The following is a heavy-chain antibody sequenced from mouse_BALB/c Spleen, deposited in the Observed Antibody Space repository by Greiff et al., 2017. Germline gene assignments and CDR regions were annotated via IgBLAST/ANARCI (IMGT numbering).Heavy chain of an antibody. CDR2: INPYYGST. J-gene: IGHJ2*01. V-gene: IGHV1-39*01. Sequence: EVQLQQTGPELVKPGASVKISCKASGYSFTDYIMLWVKQSHGKSLEWIGNINPYYGSTSYNLKFKGKATLTVDKSSSTAYMQLNSLTSEDSAVYYCARGDGNYPFDYWGQGTTLTVSS. D-gene: IGHD2-1*01. CDR1: GYSFTDYI. CDR3: ARGDGNYPFDY.